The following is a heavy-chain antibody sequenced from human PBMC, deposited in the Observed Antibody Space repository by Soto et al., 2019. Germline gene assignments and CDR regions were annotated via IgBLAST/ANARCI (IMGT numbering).Heavy chain of an antibody. CDR2: IYHSGST. J-gene: IGHJ6*02. CDR1: GGSISSNKW. Sequence: SETLSLTCAVYGGSISSNKWWSWLRQPPGKGLEWIGEIYHSGSTNYNPSLKSRVTISLDKSKNQFSLKLTSVTAADSAVYYCARDDHIVVVPTSLGAMDVWGQGTTVTVS. D-gene: IGHD2-2*01. CDR3: ARDDHIVVVPTSLGAMDV. V-gene: IGHV4-4*02.